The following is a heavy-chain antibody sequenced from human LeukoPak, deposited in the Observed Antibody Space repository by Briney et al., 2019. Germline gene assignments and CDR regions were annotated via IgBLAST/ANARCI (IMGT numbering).Heavy chain of an antibody. CDR2: IYSGDST. J-gene: IGHJ6*02. CDR3: ARDLTTVALDYYYYGMDV. Sequence: PGGSLRLSCAASGFTVSSNYMSWVRQAPGKGLEWVSVIYSGDSTYYADSVKGRFTISRDNSKNTLYLQMNSLRAEDTAVYYCARDLTTVALDYYYYGMDVWGQGTTVTVSS. CDR1: GFTVSSNY. D-gene: IGHD4-23*01. V-gene: IGHV3-66*01.